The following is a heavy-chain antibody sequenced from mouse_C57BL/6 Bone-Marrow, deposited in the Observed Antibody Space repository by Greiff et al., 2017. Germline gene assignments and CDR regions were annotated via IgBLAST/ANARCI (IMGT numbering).Heavy chain of an antibody. J-gene: IGHJ2*01. CDR1: GYSFTGYY. CDR2: IYPYNGVS. Sequence: EVQLVESGPELVKPGASVKISCKASGYSFTGYYMHWVKQSHGNILDWIGYIYPYNGVSSYNQKFKGKATLTVDKSSSTAYMELRSLTSEDSAVYYCARSRGYYGSRGDFDYWGQGTTLTVSS. D-gene: IGHD1-1*01. CDR3: ARSRGYYGSRGDFDY. V-gene: IGHV1-31*01.